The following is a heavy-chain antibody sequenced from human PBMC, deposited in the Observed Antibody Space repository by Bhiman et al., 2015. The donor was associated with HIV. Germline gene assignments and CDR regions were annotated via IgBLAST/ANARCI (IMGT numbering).Heavy chain of an antibody. CDR2: IKSKTDGGTT. Sequence: EVQLVESGGGLVKPGGSLRLSCAASGFTFSNAWMSWVRQAPGKGLEWVGRIKSKTDGGTTDYAAPVKGRFTISRDDSKNTLYLQMNSLKTEDTAVYYCTTAYYYGSGKADYWGQGTLVTVSS. CDR3: TTAYYYGSGKADY. J-gene: IGHJ4*02. CDR1: GFTFSNAW. D-gene: IGHD3-10*01. V-gene: IGHV3-15*01.